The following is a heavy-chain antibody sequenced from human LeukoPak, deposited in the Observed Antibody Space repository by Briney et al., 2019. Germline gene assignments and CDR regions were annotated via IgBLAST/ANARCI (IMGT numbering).Heavy chain of an antibody. CDR2: ISSSSSYI. Sequence: GGSLRLSCAASGFTFSSYSMNWVRQAPGKGLEWVSSISSSSSYIYYADSVKGRFTISRDNAKNSLYLQMNSLRAGDTAVYYCARGPVPEYLMITFGGVIVKGFDYWGQGTLVTVSS. CDR1: GFTFSSYS. V-gene: IGHV3-21*01. CDR3: ARGPVPEYLMITFGGVIVKGFDY. D-gene: IGHD3-16*02. J-gene: IGHJ4*02.